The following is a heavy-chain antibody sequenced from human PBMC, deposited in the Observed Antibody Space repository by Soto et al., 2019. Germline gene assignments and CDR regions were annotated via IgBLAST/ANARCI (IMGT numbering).Heavy chain of an antibody. V-gene: IGHV3-23*01. D-gene: IGHD2-2*01. CDR2: IICCGGST. Sequence: GGSLRLSCAASGFTFSSYAMSWVRQAPGKGLEWVSAIICCGGSTYYADSVKGRFTISRDNSKNTLYLQMNSLRAEDTAVYYCAKDGHFVVVPAAIGKIPRIYYFDYWGQGTLVTVSS. J-gene: IGHJ4*02. CDR3: AKDGHFVVVPAAIGKIPRIYYFDY. CDR1: GFTFSSYA.